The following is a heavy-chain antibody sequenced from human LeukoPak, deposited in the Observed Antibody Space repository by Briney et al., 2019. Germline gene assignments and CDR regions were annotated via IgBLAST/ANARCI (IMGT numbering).Heavy chain of an antibody. D-gene: IGHD3-22*01. J-gene: IGHJ4*02. Sequence: SETLSLTCTVSGGSISSSSYYWGWIRQPPGKGLEWIGSTYYSGSTYYNPSLKSRVTISVDTSKNQFSLKLSSVTAADTAVYYCARLHYYDSSGYYRFDYWGQGTLVTVSS. CDR3: ARLHYYDSSGYYRFDY. CDR2: TYYSGST. V-gene: IGHV4-39*01. CDR1: GGSISSSSYY.